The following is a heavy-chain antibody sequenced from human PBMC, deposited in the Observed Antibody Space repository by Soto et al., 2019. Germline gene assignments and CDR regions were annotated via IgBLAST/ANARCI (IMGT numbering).Heavy chain of an antibody. V-gene: IGHV2-5*02. CDR2: IYWDDDK. CDR1: GFSLTSRPVG. Sequence: QITLKESGPTRVKPTQTLTLTCSFSGFSLTSRPVGVAWIRQPPGKALEWLAVIYWDDDKRYSPSLKSRLTIAKDTAKNQVVLTMAYMDAVDTATYFCAHRGDMNGNWDQCYLENWGQGILVTVSS. CDR3: AHRGDMNGNWDQCYLEN. J-gene: IGHJ4*02. D-gene: IGHD2-8*01.